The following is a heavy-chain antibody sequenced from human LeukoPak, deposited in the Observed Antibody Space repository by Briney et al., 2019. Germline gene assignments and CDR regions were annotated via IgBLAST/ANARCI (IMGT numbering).Heavy chain of an antibody. CDR1: GGTFSNYA. D-gene: IGHD6-19*01. Sequence: GASVKASCKASGGTFSNYAISWVRQAPGQGLEWMGGIIPIFGTANYAQKFQGRVTITADESTSTAYMELSSLRSEDTAVYYCARGPSHIAVTSYYYYYYMDLWGKGTTVTVPS. V-gene: IGHV1-69*13. CDR2: IIPIFGTA. J-gene: IGHJ6*03. CDR3: ARGPSHIAVTSYYYYYYMDL.